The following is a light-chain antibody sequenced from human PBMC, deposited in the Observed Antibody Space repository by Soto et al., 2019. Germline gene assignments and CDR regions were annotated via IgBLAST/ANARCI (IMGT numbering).Light chain of an antibody. CDR2: AVS. V-gene: IGLV2-11*01. J-gene: IGLJ2*01. Sequence: QSVLTQPRSVSGSPGQSVTISCTGTSSDVGGYNYVSWYQQHPGKAPKLIIYAVSGRPSGVPDRFSGSKSGNTASLTISGLQADDEADYYCAAWDDSLNGVIFGGGTKLTVL. CDR1: SSDVGGYNY. CDR3: AAWDDSLNGVI.